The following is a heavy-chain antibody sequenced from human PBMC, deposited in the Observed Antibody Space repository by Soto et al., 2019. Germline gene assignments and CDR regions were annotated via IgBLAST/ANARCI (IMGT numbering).Heavy chain of an antibody. V-gene: IGHV3-73*01. CDR3: TRPLDI. Sequence: EVQLVESGGGLVQPGGSLKLSCAASGFTFSGSAMHWVRQASGKGLEWVGRIRSKANSYATAYAASVKGRFTISRDDSKNTAYLQMNSLKTEDKAVYYCTRPLDIWGQGTMVTVSS. CDR2: IRSKANSYAT. J-gene: IGHJ3*02. CDR1: GFTFSGSA.